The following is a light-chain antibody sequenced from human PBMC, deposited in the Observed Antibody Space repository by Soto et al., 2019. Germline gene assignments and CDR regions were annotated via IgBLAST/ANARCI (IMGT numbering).Light chain of an antibody. CDR1: QSLNSGY. CDR3: QQYGSAPYT. Sequence: IVLTQSPGTLSLSRGEGASVSCRASQSLNSGYLAWYQQKPGQAPRLLIYGASSRATGIPDRFSGSRSGTNFTLTISRLEPEDFAVYFCQQYGSAPYTFGQGTKREI. CDR2: GAS. J-gene: IGKJ2*01. V-gene: IGKV3-20*01.